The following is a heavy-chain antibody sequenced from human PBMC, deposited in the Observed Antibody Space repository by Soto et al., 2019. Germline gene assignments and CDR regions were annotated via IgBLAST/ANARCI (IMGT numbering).Heavy chain of an antibody. CDR2: IDPSDSYT. D-gene: IGHD5-18*01. Sequence: GESLKISCKGSGYSFTSYWISWVRQMPGKGLEWMGRIDPSDSYTNYSPSFQGHVTISADKSISTAYLQWSSLKASDTAMYYCARRPLDTAMVQAVWYYYYGMDVWGQGTTVTVSS. CDR3: ARRPLDTAMVQAVWYYYYGMDV. CDR1: GYSFTSYW. V-gene: IGHV5-10-1*01. J-gene: IGHJ6*02.